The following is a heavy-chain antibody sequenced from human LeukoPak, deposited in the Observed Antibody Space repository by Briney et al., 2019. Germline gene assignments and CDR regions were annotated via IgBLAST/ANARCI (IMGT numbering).Heavy chain of an antibody. V-gene: IGHV3-30*02. CDR2: IRYDGGDK. J-gene: IGHJ4*02. Sequence: PGGSLRLSCAASGFTFSSYGMHWVRQAPGKGREWVAFIRYDGGDKFYADSVKGRFTLSRDNSKNTPYLQMNSLRVEDTAVYYCAKEKQLEPFDYWGQGTLVTVSS. CDR3: AKEKQLEPFDY. D-gene: IGHD1-1*01. CDR1: GFTFSSYG.